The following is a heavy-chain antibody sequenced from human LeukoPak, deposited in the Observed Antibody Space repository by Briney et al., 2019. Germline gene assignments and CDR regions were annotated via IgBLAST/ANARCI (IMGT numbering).Heavy chain of an antibody. Sequence: ASVKVSCKASGYTFTSYGISWVRQAPGQGLEWMGWMNPNSGNTGYAQKFQGRVTMTRNTSISTAYMELSSLRSEDTAVYYCATEPQMGLLDYWGQGTLVTVSS. CDR3: ATEPQMGLLDY. CDR1: GYTFTSYG. V-gene: IGHV1-8*02. D-gene: IGHD3-10*01. CDR2: MNPNSGNT. J-gene: IGHJ4*02.